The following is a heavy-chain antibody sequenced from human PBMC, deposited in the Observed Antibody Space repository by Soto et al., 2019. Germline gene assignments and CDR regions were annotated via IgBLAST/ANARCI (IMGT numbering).Heavy chain of an antibody. CDR2: IFPGDSDT. V-gene: IGHV5-51*01. CDR3: ARRDSSSYFYGMGV. J-gene: IGHJ6*02. Sequence: ESLKISCKGSGYTFTNHWIDWVRQIPGKGLEWMGIIFPGDSDTRYSPSFEGQVTISADKSISTAYLHFSSLKASDSAIYYCARRDSSSYFYGMGVWGQGTTVTVSS. D-gene: IGHD3-22*01. CDR1: GYTFTNHW.